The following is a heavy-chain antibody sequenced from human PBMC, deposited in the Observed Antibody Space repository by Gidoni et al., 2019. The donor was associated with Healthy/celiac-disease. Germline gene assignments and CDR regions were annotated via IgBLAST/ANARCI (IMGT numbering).Heavy chain of an antibody. CDR3: ARSGSSEGGIIDY. CDR2: IYYSGST. Sequence: QVQLQESGPGLVKPSETLSLTCPFSGGSISSYYWSWIRQPPGKGLEWIGYIYYSGSTNYNPSLKSRVTISVDTSKNQFSLKLSSVTAADTAVYYCARSGSSEGGIIDYWGQGTLVTVSS. CDR1: GGSISSYY. D-gene: IGHD6-6*01. V-gene: IGHV4-59*08. J-gene: IGHJ4*02.